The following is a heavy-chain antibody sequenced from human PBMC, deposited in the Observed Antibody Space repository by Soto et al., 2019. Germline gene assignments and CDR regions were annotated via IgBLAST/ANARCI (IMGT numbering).Heavy chain of an antibody. CDR2: IIPIFGTA. J-gene: IGHJ4*02. D-gene: IGHD3-3*01. V-gene: IGHV1-69*06. Sequence: QVQLVQSGAEVKKPGSSVKVSCKASGGTFSSYAISWVRQAPGQGLEWMGGIIPIFGTANYAQKFQGRVTITADKATSTAYMELSSLRSEDTAVYYCARGGGRTIFGVVTTRIYYFDYWGQGTLVTVSS. CDR3: ARGGGRTIFGVVTTRIYYFDY. CDR1: GGTFSSYA.